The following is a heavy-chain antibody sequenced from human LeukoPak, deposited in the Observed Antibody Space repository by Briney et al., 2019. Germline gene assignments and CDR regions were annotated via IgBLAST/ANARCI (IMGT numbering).Heavy chain of an antibody. D-gene: IGHD4-23*01. J-gene: IGHJ5*02. Sequence: GGSLRLSCAASGFTFSSYSMNWVRQAPGKGLEWVSSISSSSSYIYYADSVKGRFTISRDNAKNSLYLQMISLRAEDTAVYYCAKGTTREVYRNWFDPWGQGTLVTVSS. CDR2: ISSSSSYI. CDR3: AKGTTREVYRNWFDP. V-gene: IGHV3-21*01. CDR1: GFTFSSYS.